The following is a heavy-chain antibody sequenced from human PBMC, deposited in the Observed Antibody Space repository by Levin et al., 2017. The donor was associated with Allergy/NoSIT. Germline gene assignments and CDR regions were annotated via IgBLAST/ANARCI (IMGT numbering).Heavy chain of an antibody. Sequence: PGGSLRLSCAASGFTFSSYAMHWVRQAPGKGLEWVAVISYDGSNKYYADSVKGRFTISRDNSKNTLYLQMNSLRAEDTAVYYCARGEQGSGWYIDFGAFDIWGQGTMVTVSS. V-gene: IGHV3-30-3*01. CDR1: GFTFSSYA. J-gene: IGHJ3*02. CDR2: ISYDGSNK. CDR3: ARGEQGSGWYIDFGAFDI. D-gene: IGHD6-19*01.